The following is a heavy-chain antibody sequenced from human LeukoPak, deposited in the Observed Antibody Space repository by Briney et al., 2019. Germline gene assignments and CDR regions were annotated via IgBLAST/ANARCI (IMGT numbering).Heavy chain of an antibody. J-gene: IGHJ4*02. CDR3: ARAIDEDYFDY. CDR2: IYYSGNT. Sequence: SQTLSLTCTVSGGSISSGGYSWSWIRQHPGKGLEWIGYIYYSGNTYYNPSLKSRVTMSLDTSRNQFSLKLTSVTAADTAVYCCARAIDEDYFDYWGQGTLVTVSS. D-gene: IGHD2/OR15-2a*01. CDR1: GGSISSGGYS. V-gene: IGHV4-31*03.